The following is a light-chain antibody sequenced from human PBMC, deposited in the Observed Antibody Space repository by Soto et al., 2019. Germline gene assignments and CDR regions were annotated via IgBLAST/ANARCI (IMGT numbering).Light chain of an antibody. CDR3: QQYNNWRT. CDR1: QSVDSN. Sequence: EIVMTQSPATLSVSPGERATLSCRASQSVDSNLAWYQQKPGQPPRLLIYDASTRATGIPARISGSGSGTEFTLTIGSLQSEDFAVYYCQQYNNWRTFGQGTKVEIK. J-gene: IGKJ1*01. CDR2: DAS. V-gene: IGKV3-15*01.